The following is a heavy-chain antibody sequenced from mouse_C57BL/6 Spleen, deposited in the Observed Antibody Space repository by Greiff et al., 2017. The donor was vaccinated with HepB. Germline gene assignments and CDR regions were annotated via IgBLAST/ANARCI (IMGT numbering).Heavy chain of an antibody. CDR3: ARNYGSPYYFDY. V-gene: IGHV1-80*01. CDR2: IYPGDGDT. D-gene: IGHD1-1*01. J-gene: IGHJ2*01. Sequence: VKLMESGAELVKPGASVKISCKASGYAFSSYWMNWVKQRPGKGLEWIGQIYPGDGDTNYNGKFKGKATLTADKSSSTAYMQLSSLTSEDSAVYFCARNYGSPYYFDYWGQGTTLTVSS. CDR1: GYAFSSYW.